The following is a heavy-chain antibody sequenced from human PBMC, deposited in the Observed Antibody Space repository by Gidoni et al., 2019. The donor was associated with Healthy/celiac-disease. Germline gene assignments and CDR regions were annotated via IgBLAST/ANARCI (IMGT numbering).Heavy chain of an antibody. Sequence: QVQLVQSGAEVKKPGSSVKVSCKASGGTFSSYAISWVRQAPGQGLEWMGGIIPIFGTANYAQKFQGRATITADESTSTAYMELSSLRSEDTAVYYCARDGRLGGPNRGYYYYGMDVWGQGTTVTVSS. V-gene: IGHV1-69*01. CDR1: GGTFSSYA. CDR3: ARDGRLGGPNRGYYYYGMDV. CDR2: IIPIFGTA. D-gene: IGHD1-26*01. J-gene: IGHJ6*02.